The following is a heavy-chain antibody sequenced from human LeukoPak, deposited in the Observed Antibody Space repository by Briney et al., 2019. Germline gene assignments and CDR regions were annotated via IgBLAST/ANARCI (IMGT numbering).Heavy chain of an antibody. Sequence: SETLSLTCTVSGDSISSGDYYWSWIRQPPGKGLEWIGYIYYSGSTNYNPSLKSRVTISVDTSKNQFSLKLSSVTAADTAVYYCARVSYYGSGSYYKGDWFDPWGQGTLVTVSS. CDR3: ARVSYYGSGSYYKGDWFDP. CDR1: GDSISSGDYY. J-gene: IGHJ5*02. V-gene: IGHV4-61*08. D-gene: IGHD3-10*01. CDR2: IYYSGST.